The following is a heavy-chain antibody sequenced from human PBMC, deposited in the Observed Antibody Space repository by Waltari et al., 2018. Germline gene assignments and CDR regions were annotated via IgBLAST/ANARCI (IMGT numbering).Heavy chain of an antibody. Sequence: QVQLVQSGAEVKKPGASVKVSCEASGSTFTGRYLHGVRQAPGQGLEWMGRIKPNSGVTDYAQKFQDRVTMTRDTSSSTAYMELSGLRSDDTAVYYCAREATHSYYYFLDVWGKGTTVTVSS. CDR1: GSTFTGRY. V-gene: IGHV1-2*06. CDR3: AREATHSYYYFLDV. J-gene: IGHJ6*03. CDR2: IKPNSGVT.